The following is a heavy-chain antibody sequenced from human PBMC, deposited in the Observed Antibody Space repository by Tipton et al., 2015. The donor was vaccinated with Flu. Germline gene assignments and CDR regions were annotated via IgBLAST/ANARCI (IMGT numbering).Heavy chain of an antibody. J-gene: IGHJ5*01. V-gene: IGHV4-38-2*02. CDR3: ARDSGAYPLGFDP. CDR1: GYSISSGYY. CDR2: IYHSGST. D-gene: IGHD2-15*01. Sequence: LRLSCAVSGYSISSGYYWGWIRQPPGKGLEWIGSIYHSGSTYYNPSLKSRVTISVDTSKNQFSLRLSSVTAADTAVYYCARDSGAYPLGFDPWGRGTLVTVSS.